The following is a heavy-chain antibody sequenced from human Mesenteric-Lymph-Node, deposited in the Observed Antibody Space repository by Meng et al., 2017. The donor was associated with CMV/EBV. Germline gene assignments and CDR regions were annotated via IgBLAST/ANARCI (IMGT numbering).Heavy chain of an antibody. Sequence: TVNSYYMHWGRQAPGQGLEWMGIINPSGGSTSYAQKFQGRVTMTRDTSTSTVYMELSSLRSEDTAVYYCARGAETYYYDSSGYFDFDYWGQGTLVTVSS. CDR2: INPSGGST. J-gene: IGHJ4*02. CDR1: TVNSYY. D-gene: IGHD3-22*01. V-gene: IGHV1-46*02. CDR3: ARGAETYYYDSSGYFDFDY.